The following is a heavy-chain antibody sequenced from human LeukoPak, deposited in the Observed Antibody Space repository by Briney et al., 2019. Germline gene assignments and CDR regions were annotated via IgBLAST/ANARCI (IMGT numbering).Heavy chain of an antibody. CDR3: ARDFGSGYYYLWY. D-gene: IGHD3-22*01. V-gene: IGHV3-21*01. CDR2: ISSSSSYI. CDR1: GFTFRSYA. Sequence: GGSLRLSCAASGFTFRSYAMNWVRQAPGKGLEWVSSISSSSSYIYYADSVKGRFTISRDNAKNSLYLQMNSLRAEDTAVYYCARDFGSGYYYLWYWGQGTLVTVSS. J-gene: IGHJ4*02.